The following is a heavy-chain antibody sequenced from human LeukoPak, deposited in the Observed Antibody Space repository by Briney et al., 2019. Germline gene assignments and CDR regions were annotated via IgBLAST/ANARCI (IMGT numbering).Heavy chain of an antibody. CDR3: ARGLRWYGGNPGGY. V-gene: IGHV1-2*02. CDR1: GYTFTGYY. D-gene: IGHD4-23*01. Sequence: ASVKVSCKASGYTFTGYYMHWVRQAPGQGLEWMGWINPNSGGTNYPQKFQGRVTMTRDTSISTAYMELSRLRSEDTAVYYCARGLRWYGGNPGGYWGQGTLVTVSS. J-gene: IGHJ4*01. CDR2: INPNSGGT.